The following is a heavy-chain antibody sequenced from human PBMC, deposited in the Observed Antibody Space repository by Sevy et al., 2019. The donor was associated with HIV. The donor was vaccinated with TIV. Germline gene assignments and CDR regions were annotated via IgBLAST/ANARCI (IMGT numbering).Heavy chain of an antibody. D-gene: IGHD4-17*01. V-gene: IGHV4-4*07. J-gene: IGHJ4*02. CDR3: ARALLIYGEWRYFDY. Sequence: SETLSLTCTVSGGSISSYYWSWIRQPAGKGLEWIGRIYTSGSTNYNPSLKSRVTMSVDTSKNQFSLKLSSVTAADTAVYHCARALLIYGEWRYFDYWGQGTLVTVSS. CDR1: GGSISSYY. CDR2: IYTSGST.